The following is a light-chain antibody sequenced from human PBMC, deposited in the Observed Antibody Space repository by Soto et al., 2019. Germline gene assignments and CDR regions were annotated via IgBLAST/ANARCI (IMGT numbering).Light chain of an antibody. V-gene: IGKV3-11*01. CDR1: QSVSSY. Sequence: EIVLTQSPASLSLSPGERATLSCRASQSVSSYLAWYQQKPGQAPRLLIYDASNRASGIPARFSGSGSGTVFTLTISRLDPEYVAFYCHQHHNRRPLYTFGQGTKLQIK. CDR2: DAS. J-gene: IGKJ2*01. CDR3: QHHNRRPLYT.